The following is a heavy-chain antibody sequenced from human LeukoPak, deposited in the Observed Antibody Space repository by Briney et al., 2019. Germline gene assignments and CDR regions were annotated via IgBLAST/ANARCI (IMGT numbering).Heavy chain of an antibody. CDR3: ARDLFDYDSSGYPLYFDY. D-gene: IGHD3-22*01. CDR2: IIPILGIA. Sequence: SVKVSCKASGGTFSSYAISWVRQAPGQGLEWIGRIIPILGIANYAQKFQGRVTITADKSTSTAYMELSSLRSGDTAVYYCARDLFDYDSSGYPLYFDYWGQGTLVTVSS. V-gene: IGHV1-69*04. J-gene: IGHJ4*02. CDR1: GGTFSSYA.